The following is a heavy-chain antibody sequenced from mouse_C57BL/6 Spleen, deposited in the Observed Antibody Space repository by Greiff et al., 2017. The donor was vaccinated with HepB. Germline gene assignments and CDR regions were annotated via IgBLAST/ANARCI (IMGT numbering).Heavy chain of an antibody. V-gene: IGHV1-69*01. Sequence: QVHVKQPGAELVMPGASVKLSCKASGYTFTSYWMHWVKQRPGQGLEWIGEIDPSDSYTNYNQKFKGKSTLTVDKSSSTAYMQLSSLTSEDSAVYYCARVYYSNYDWFAYWGQGTLVTVSA. J-gene: IGHJ3*01. D-gene: IGHD2-5*01. CDR2: IDPSDSYT. CDR1: GYTFTSYW. CDR3: ARVYYSNYDWFAY.